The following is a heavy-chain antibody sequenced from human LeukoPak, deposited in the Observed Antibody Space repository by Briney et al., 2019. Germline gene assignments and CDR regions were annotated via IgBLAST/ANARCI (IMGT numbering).Heavy chain of an antibody. Sequence: GGSLRLSCAASGFTFDDYGMSWVRQAPGKGLEWVSAISGSGGSTYYADSVKGRFTISRDNSKNTLYLQMNSLRADDTAVYYCARSLRVRGVPDYMDVWGKGTTVTISS. CDR2: ISGSGGST. CDR3: ARSLRVRGVPDYMDV. CDR1: GFTFDDYG. D-gene: IGHD3-10*01. J-gene: IGHJ6*03. V-gene: IGHV3-23*01.